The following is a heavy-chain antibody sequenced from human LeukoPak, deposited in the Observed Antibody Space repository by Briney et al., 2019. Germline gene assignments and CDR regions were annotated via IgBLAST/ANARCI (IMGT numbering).Heavy chain of an antibody. V-gene: IGHV4-39*01. Sequence: SETLSLTCTVSGGSGSRSSYYWGWIRQSPGKGLEWIGSIYYSGNTYYNPSLKSRVTISVDTSKNQFSLKLSSVTAADTAVYYCAGTDLGIDAFDIWGQGTMVTVSS. D-gene: IGHD7-27*01. CDR2: IYYSGNT. CDR1: GGSGSRSSYY. CDR3: AGTDLGIDAFDI. J-gene: IGHJ3*02.